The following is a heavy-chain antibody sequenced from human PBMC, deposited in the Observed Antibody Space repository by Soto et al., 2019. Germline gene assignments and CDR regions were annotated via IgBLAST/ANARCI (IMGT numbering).Heavy chain of an antibody. Sequence: GGSLRLSCAASGFTFSSYAMSWVRQAPGKGLEWVSAISGSGGSTYYADSVKGRFTISRDNSKNTLYLQMNSLRAEDTAVYYCAKGRQTFGVVTTPFDYWGQGTLVTVSS. CDR1: GFTFSSYA. V-gene: IGHV3-23*01. CDR3: AKGRQTFGVVTTPFDY. CDR2: ISGSGGST. D-gene: IGHD3-3*01. J-gene: IGHJ4*02.